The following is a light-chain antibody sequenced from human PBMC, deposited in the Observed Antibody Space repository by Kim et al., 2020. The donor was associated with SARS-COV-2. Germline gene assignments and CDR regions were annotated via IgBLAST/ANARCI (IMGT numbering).Light chain of an antibody. CDR3: QQYSSYGT. CDR1: QTINSW. CDR2: KGS. V-gene: IGKV1-5*03. J-gene: IGKJ1*01. Sequence: DIQMTQSPSTLSAAVGDRVTITCRASQTINSWLAWYQQKPGRAPKLLIYKGSTLESGVPSRFSGSESGTEFTLTISSLQPDDFATYWCQQYSSYGTFGQGTKVDIK.